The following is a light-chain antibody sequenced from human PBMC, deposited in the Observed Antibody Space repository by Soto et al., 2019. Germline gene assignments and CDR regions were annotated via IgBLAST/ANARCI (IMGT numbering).Light chain of an antibody. V-gene: IGLV1-47*01. CDR1: ISNIGKYY. J-gene: IGLJ2*01. Sequence: QSVLTQPLSTSGTPGQRVTISCSGSISNIGKYYVYWYQQLPGTAPKLLIYRNDQRPSVVPDRFSASKSGTSASLAISGLRSDDGADYYCAAWDDSLTGRVFGGGTKLTVL. CDR3: AAWDDSLTGRV. CDR2: RND.